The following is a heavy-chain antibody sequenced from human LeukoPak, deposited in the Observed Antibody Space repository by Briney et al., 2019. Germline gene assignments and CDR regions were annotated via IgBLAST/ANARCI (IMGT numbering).Heavy chain of an antibody. CDR1: GYTFTGYY. CDR3: AWFLGYCSSTSCYTGGYY. D-gene: IGHD2-2*02. J-gene: IGHJ4*02. V-gene: IGHV1-2*02. CDR2: INPNSGGT. Sequence: GASVKVSCKASGYTFTGYYMHWVRQAPGHGLEWMGWINPNSGGTNYAQKFQGRVTMTRDTSISTAYMELSRLRSDDTAVYYSAWFLGYCSSTSCYTGGYYWGQGTLVTVSS.